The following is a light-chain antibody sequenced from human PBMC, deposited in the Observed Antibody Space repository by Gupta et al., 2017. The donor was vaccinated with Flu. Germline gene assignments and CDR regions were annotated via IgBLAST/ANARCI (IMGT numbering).Light chain of an antibody. V-gene: IGKV3-15*01. Sequence: EIVMTQSPATLSVSPGETATLSCRASQFIRTNLAWCQQRPGQAPRLLFYDSSTRDTGIPARFSGSGYGTELALTISSRQSEDFAVYYCQQNKNWPPITFGQGTRLEIK. CDR2: DSS. J-gene: IGKJ5*01. CDR1: QFIRTN. CDR3: QQNKNWPPIT.